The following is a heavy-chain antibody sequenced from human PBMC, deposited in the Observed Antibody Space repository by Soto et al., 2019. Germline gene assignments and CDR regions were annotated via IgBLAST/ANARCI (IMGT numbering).Heavy chain of an antibody. V-gene: IGHV4-34*01. CDR2: INHSGST. CDR1: GGSFSGYS. J-gene: IGHJ4*02. CDR3: ARDKITGLFDY. Sequence: QVQLQQWGAGLLKPSETLSLTCAVYGGSFSGYSWTWIRQPPGTGLEWIGEINHSGSTNYNPSLKSRVTISVDTSKNQFSLKLTSVTAVDTAVYYCARDKITGLFDYWGKGTLVTVSS. D-gene: IGHD2-8*02.